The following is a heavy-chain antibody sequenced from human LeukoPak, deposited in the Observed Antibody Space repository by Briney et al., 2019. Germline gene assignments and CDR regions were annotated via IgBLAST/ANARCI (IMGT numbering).Heavy chain of an antibody. CDR3: AREWRVVVPAAINWFDP. V-gene: IGHV4-34*01. CDR2: INHSGST. J-gene: IGHJ5*02. CDR1: GGSFSGYY. Sequence: SGTLSLTCAVYGGSFSGYYWSWIRQPPGKGLEWIGEINHSGSTNYNPSLKSRVTISVDTSKNQFSLKLSSVTAADTAVYYCAREWRVVVPAAINWFDPWGQGTLVTVSS. D-gene: IGHD2-2*01.